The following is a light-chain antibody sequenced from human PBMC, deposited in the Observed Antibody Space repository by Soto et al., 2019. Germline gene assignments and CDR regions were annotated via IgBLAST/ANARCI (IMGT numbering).Light chain of an antibody. Sequence: QSALAQPASVSGSPGQSITISCTGTSSDVGGYNYVSWYQQHPGKAPKLMIYDVSNRPSGVSNRFSGSRSGNTASLTISGLQGEVEADYYCSSYTSSSTVVFGGGTKLTVL. J-gene: IGLJ2*01. CDR1: SSDVGGYNY. V-gene: IGLV2-14*03. CDR3: SSYTSSSTVV. CDR2: DVS.